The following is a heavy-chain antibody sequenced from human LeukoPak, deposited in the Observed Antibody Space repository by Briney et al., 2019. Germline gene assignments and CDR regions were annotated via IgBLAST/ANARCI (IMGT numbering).Heavy chain of an antibody. J-gene: IGHJ4*02. CDR3: ARTPAFYGGTVVNYYFDY. CDR1: GFTFSNFW. D-gene: IGHD4-23*01. Sequence: GESLRLSCTAPGFTFSNFWMGWVRQAPGKGLEWVANIKQDETEKFYLGSVKGRFTISRDNAKNSLYLQMNSLRVEDTALYYCARTPAFYGGTVVNYYFDYWGRGTLVTVSS. CDR2: IKQDETEK. V-gene: IGHV3-7*03.